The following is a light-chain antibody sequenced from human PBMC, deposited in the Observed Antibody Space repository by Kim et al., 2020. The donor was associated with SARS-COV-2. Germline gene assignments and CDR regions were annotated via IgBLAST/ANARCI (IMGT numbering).Light chain of an antibody. J-gene: IGKJ2*01. CDR2: WAS. CDR1: QSVLYSSNSQNY. Sequence: DIVMTQSPDSLAVSLGGRATINCKSSQSVLYSSNSQNYLAWYQQKPGQPPKLLIYWASTRESGVPDRFSGSGSGTDFTLTISSLQAEDVAVYYCQQYYSTPYTFGQGTKLEI. V-gene: IGKV4-1*01. CDR3: QQYYSTPYT.